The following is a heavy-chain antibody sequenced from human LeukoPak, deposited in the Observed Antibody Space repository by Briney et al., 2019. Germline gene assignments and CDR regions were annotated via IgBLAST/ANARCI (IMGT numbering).Heavy chain of an antibody. CDR3: ARGGGLDV. D-gene: IGHD3-16*01. V-gene: IGHV3-7*03. J-gene: IGHJ6*02. CDR2: INHNGNVN. Sequence: GSLRLSCAASGFTFRSYWMNWARQAPGEGLEWVASINHNGNVNYYVDSVKGRFTISRDNAKNSLYLQMSNLRAEDTAVYFCARGGGLDVWGQGATVTVSS. CDR1: GFTFRSYW.